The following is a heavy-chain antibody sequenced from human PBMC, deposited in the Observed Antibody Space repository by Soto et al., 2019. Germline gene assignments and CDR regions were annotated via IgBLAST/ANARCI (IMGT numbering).Heavy chain of an antibody. J-gene: IGHJ4*02. CDR2: TSYDGNNE. V-gene: IGHV3-30*18. D-gene: IGHD1-1*01. CDR1: GFTFSNYA. Sequence: LRLSCAASGFTFSNYAMHWVRQAPGKGLEWVALTSYDGNNEYYTDSVKGRFTISRDNSKNTLFLQMSSPRPEDTAVYYCAKDKGVFNWATSYFDYWGQGALVTVSS. CDR3: AKDKGVFNWATSYFDY.